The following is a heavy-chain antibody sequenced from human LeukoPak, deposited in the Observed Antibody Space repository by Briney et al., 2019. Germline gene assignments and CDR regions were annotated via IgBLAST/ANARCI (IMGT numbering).Heavy chain of an antibody. CDR3: ARDRDTAMVY. D-gene: IGHD5-18*01. CDR2: IIPIFGTA. CDR1: GGTFSSYA. V-gene: IGHV1-69*05. J-gene: IGHJ4*02. Sequence: SVKVSCKASGGTFSSYAISWVRQAPGQGIEWMGGIIPIFGTANYAQKFQGRVTITTDESTSTAYMELSSMRSDDTAVYYCARDRDTAMVYWGQGTLVTVSS.